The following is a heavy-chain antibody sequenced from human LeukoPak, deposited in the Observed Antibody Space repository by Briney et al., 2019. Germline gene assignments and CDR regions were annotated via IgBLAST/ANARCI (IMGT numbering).Heavy chain of an antibody. Sequence: GGSLRLSCTASGITFDNYAMHWVRQAPGKGLEWVSLISGDGGSTYSVDSVKGRFTISRDNSKNSLYLQMNSLRTEDTALYYCAKGFSVLASNHYYYYYGVDVWGQGTTVTVSS. CDR1: GITFDNYA. V-gene: IGHV3-43*02. CDR2: ISGDGGST. D-gene: IGHD3-3*01. CDR3: AKGFSVLASNHYYYYYGVDV. J-gene: IGHJ6*02.